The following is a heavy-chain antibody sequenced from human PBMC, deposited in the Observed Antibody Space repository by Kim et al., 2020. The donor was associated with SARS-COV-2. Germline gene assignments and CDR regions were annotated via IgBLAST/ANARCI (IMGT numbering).Heavy chain of an antibody. V-gene: IGHV3-23*01. CDR2: ISGGGGST. Sequence: LSLTCAASGFRFTDHAMSWVRQAQGRGLEWVATISGGGGSTFYADSVEGRFTISRDRSKNTLLLQMNSLRVEDTAVYYCAKDQRDYDVLTAYLYFFD. J-gene: IGHJ4*01. CDR1: GFRFTDHA. D-gene: IGHD3-9*01. CDR3: AKDQRDYDVLTAYLYFFD.